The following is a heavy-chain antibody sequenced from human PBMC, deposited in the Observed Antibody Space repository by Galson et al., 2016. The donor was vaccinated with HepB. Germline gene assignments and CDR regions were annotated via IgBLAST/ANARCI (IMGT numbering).Heavy chain of an antibody. CDR1: GFGFSDYW. CDR2: INQDGSET. CDR3: AREDGTVGGTGGSLDC. Sequence: SLRLSCAVSGFGFSDYWMAWVRQAPGKGLEWVANINQDGSETNSVDSMKGRFTISGDNAKNSMYLQMNTLRAADTAVYFCAREDGTVGGTGGSLDCWGQGTLVTVSS. D-gene: IGHD4-23*01. J-gene: IGHJ4*02. V-gene: IGHV3-7*03.